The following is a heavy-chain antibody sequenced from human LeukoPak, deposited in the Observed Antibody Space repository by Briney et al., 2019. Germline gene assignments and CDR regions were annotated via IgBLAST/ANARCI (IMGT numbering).Heavy chain of an antibody. Sequence: KPGGSLRLSCAASGFSFSSYSMNWVRQALGKGLEWVLSVSSSSSYISYADSVKGRFTISRDNAKKSLYLQMNSLRAEDTAVYYCARDIPRGSGYYFDYWGQGTLVTVSS. CDR1: GFSFSSYS. V-gene: IGHV3-21*01. J-gene: IGHJ4*02. D-gene: IGHD3-22*01. CDR3: ARDIPRGSGYYFDY. CDR2: VSSSSSYI.